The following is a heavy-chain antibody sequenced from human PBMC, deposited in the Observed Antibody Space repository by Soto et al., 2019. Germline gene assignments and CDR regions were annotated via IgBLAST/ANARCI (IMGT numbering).Heavy chain of an antibody. CDR1: RYTFTDYY. Sequence: ASMEVYCKASRYTFTDYYMHWVRQSPGQVLEWMGWINPNIFFTKFPQKCQGRVIMTRDTSITTVYMALSRLTSDAPAVYSCARAGLTPLELATTYWGQGTLVTVS. J-gene: IGHJ4*02. CDR3: ARAGLTPLELATTY. D-gene: IGHD5-12*01. CDR2: INPNIFFT. V-gene: IGHV1-2*02.